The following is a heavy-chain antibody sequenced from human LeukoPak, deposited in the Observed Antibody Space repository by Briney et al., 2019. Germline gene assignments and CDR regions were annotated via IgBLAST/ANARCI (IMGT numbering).Heavy chain of an antibody. Sequence: GGSLRLSCAASGFTFSSYEMNWVRQAPGKGLEWVSYISSSGSTIYYADSVKGRFTISRDNAKNSLYLQMNSLRAEDTAVYYCARAREMATIYWYFDLWGRGTLVTVSS. J-gene: IGHJ2*01. V-gene: IGHV3-48*03. D-gene: IGHD5-24*01. CDR3: ARAREMATIYWYFDL. CDR2: ISSSGSTI. CDR1: GFTFSSYE.